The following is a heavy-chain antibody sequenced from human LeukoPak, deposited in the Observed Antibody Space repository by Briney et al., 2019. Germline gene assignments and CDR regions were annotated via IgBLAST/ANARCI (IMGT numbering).Heavy chain of an antibody. V-gene: IGHV6-1*01. J-gene: IGHJ3*02. CDR2: TYYRSKWYN. D-gene: IGHD6-6*01. Sequence: SQTLSLTCAISGDSVSSNSAAWNWIRQSPSRGLEWLGRTYYRSKWYNDYAVSVKSRITINPDTSKNQFSLKLSSVTAADTAVYYCARDSGSSSADAFDIWGQGTMVTVSS. CDR1: GDSVSSNSAA. CDR3: ARDSGSSSADAFDI.